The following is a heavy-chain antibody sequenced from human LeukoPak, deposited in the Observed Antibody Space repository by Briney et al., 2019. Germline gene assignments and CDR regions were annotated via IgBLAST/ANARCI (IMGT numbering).Heavy chain of an antibody. V-gene: IGHV4-4*07. CDR3: AREGLYDAFDI. CDR1: GXSIRSYY. CDR2: IHSSGTT. J-gene: IGHJ3*02. Sequence: SETLSLTCTVSGXSIRSYYWTWIRQPAGNGLEWIGRIHSSGTTNYNPSLKSRVTMSLDTSKNHFSLRLRSVTAADTAVYYCAREGLYDAFDIWGQGTMVTVSS. D-gene: IGHD2-15*01.